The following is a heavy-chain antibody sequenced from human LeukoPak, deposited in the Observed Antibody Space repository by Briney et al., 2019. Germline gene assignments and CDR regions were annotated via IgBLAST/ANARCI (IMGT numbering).Heavy chain of an antibody. CDR1: GFTFSSYF. V-gene: IGHV3-23*01. J-gene: IGHJ4*02. Sequence: GGSLRLSCAASGFTFSSYFMSWVRQAPGKGLEWVSAIRGSGGSTYYADSVEGRFTISRDNSKNTLYLQMNSLRAEDTAVYYCAKGDYSLTFDYWGQGTPVTVSS. CDR3: AKGDYSLTFDY. CDR2: IRGSGGST. D-gene: IGHD4-17*01.